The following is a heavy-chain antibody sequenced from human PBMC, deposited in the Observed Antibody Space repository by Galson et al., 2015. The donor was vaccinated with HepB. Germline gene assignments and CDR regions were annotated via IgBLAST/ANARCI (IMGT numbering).Heavy chain of an antibody. CDR3: ARASSYDFWSGYYYGMDV. CDR1: GFTFSSYC. J-gene: IGHJ6*02. V-gene: IGHV3-33*01. D-gene: IGHD3-3*01. Sequence: SLRLSCAASGFTFSSYCMHWVRQAPGKGLEWVAVIWYDGSNKYHADSVKGRFTISRDNSKNTLYLQTNSLRAEDTAVYYCARASSYDFWSGYYYGMDVWGQGTTVTVSS. CDR2: IWYDGSNK.